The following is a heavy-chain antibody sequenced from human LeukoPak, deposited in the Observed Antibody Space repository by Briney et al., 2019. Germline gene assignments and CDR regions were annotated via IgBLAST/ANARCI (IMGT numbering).Heavy chain of an antibody. J-gene: IGHJ5*02. CDR3: ARDLASGIAAAGTVHWFDP. CDR1: GFTFSSYS. Sequence: GGSLRLSCTASGFTFSSYSMNWVRQAPGKGLEWVSSISSSSSYIYYADSVKGRFTISRDNAKNSLYLQMNSLRAEDTAVYYCARDLASGIAAAGTVHWFDPWGQGTLVTVSS. CDR2: ISSSSSYI. D-gene: IGHD6-13*01. V-gene: IGHV3-21*01.